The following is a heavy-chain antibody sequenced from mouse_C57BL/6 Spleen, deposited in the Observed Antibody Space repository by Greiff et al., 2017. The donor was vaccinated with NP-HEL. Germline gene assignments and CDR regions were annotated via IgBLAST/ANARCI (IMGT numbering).Heavy chain of an antibody. V-gene: IGHV1-55*01. J-gene: IGHJ2*01. D-gene: IGHD2-5*01. CDR2: IYPGSGST. CDR1: GYTFTSYW. CDR3: ARTYYSNYVPGY. Sequence: QVQLQQPGAELVKPGASVKMSCKASGYTFTSYWITWVKQRPGQGLEWIGDIYPGSGSTNYNEKFKSKATLTVDTSSSTAYMQLSSLTSEDSAVYYCARTYYSNYVPGYWGQGTTLTVSS.